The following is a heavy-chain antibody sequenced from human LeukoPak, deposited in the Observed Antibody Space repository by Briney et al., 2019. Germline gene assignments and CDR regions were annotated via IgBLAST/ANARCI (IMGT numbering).Heavy chain of an antibody. D-gene: IGHD3-10*01. J-gene: IGHJ5*02. Sequence: GGSLRLSCAASGFTFSSYAMSWVPPGPGKGLEWVSAISGSGGSTYYADSVKGRFTISRDSAKNTLYLQMNSLRAEDTAVYYCARGGGSYGWFDPWGQGTLVTVSS. CDR1: GFTFSSYA. CDR3: ARGGGSYGWFDP. CDR2: ISGSGGST. V-gene: IGHV3-23*01.